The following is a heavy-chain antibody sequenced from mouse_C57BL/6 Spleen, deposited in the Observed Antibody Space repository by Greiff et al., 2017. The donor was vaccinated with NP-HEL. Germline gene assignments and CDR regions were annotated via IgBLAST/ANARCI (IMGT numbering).Heavy chain of an antibody. D-gene: IGHD2-5*01. V-gene: IGHV14-4*01. CDR2: IDPENGDT. CDR3: TTVYSNSSFDY. CDR1: GFNITDDY. Sequence: EVQLQQSGAELVRPGASVKLSCTASGFNITDDYMHWVKQRPEQGLEWIGWIDPENGDTEYASKFQGKATITADTSSNTAYLQLSSLTSEDTAVYYCTTVYSNSSFDYWGQGTTLTVSS. J-gene: IGHJ2*01.